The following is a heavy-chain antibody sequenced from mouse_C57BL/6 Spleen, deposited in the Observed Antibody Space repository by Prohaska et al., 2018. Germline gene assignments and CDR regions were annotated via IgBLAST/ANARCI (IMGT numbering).Heavy chain of an antibody. CDR3: MRYGNYWYFDV. J-gene: IGHJ1*03. Sequence: EVQLLETGGGLVQPGGSRGLSCEGSGFIFSGFWMSWGRQTPGKTLEWIGDINSDGSVINYAPSIKDRFTIFRDNDKSTLYLQMSNVRSDDTATYFCMRYGNYWYFDVWGTGTTVTVSS. CDR1: GFIFSGFW. V-gene: IGHV11-2*01. CDR2: INSDGSVI. D-gene: IGHD2-1*01.